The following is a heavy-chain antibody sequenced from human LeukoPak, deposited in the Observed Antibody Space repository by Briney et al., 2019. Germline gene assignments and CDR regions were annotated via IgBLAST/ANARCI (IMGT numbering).Heavy chain of an antibody. D-gene: IGHD6-13*01. CDR3: VTGYSSSWYFAFDI. CDR2: IYHSGST. Sequence: PSETLSLTCVVSGGSISSSKWWSWVRQPPGKGLEWIGEIYHSGSTNYNPSLKSRVTISVDKSKNQFSLKLSSVTAADTAVYYCVTGYSSSWYFAFDIWGQGTMVTVSS. V-gene: IGHV4-4*02. J-gene: IGHJ3*02. CDR1: GGSISSSKW.